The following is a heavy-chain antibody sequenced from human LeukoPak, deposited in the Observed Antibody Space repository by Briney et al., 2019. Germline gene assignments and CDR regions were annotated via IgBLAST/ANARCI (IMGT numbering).Heavy chain of an antibody. Sequence: GRSLRLSCAASGFTFSSYGMHWVRQAPGKGLEWVAVISYDGSNKYYADSVKGRFTISRDNSKNTLYLQMNSLRAEDTAVYYCAKDPTYYYGSGSSSSDAFDIWGQGTMVTVSS. J-gene: IGHJ3*02. D-gene: IGHD3-10*01. V-gene: IGHV3-30*18. CDR3: AKDPTYYYGSGSSSSDAFDI. CDR1: GFTFSSYG. CDR2: ISYDGSNK.